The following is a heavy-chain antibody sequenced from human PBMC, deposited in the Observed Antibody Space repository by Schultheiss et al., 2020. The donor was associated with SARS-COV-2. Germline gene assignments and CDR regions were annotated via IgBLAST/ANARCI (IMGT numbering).Heavy chain of an antibody. CDR1: GFTFDDYA. D-gene: IGHD5-12*01. Sequence: GESLKISCAASGFTFDDYAMHWVRQAPGKGLEWVGFIRSKAYGGTTEYAASVKGRFTISRDDSKSIAYLQMNSLKTEDTAVYYCTRGGSGYDYLYFQHWGQGTLVTVSS. CDR3: TRGGSGYDYLYFQH. V-gene: IGHV3-49*04. CDR2: IRSKAYGGTT. J-gene: IGHJ1*01.